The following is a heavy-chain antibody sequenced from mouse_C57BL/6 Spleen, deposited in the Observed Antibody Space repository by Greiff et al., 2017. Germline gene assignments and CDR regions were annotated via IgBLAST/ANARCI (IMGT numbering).Heavy chain of an antibody. Sequence: EVKLMESGGGLVKPGGSLKLSCAASGFTFSDYGMHWVRQAPEKGLEWVAYISSGSSTIYYADTVKGRFTISRDNAKNTLFLQMTSLSSEDTAMYYCARDGYSRSYWYFDVWGTGTTVTVSS. V-gene: IGHV5-17*01. J-gene: IGHJ1*03. CDR3: ARDGYSRSYWYFDV. CDR1: GFTFSDYG. CDR2: ISSGSSTI. D-gene: IGHD2-3*01.